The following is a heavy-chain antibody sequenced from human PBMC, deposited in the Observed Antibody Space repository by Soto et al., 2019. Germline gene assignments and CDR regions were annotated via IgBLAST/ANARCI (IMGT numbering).Heavy chain of an antibody. J-gene: IGHJ6*03. CDR1: GGSFSGYY. Sequence: SDTLSLTCAVYGGSFSGYYWSWIRQPPGKGLEWIGEINHSGSTNYNPSLKSRVTISVDTSKNQFSLKLSSVTAADTAVYYCARVRYCSSTSCYRDRGYYYYYYMDVWGKGTTVTVSS. V-gene: IGHV4-34*01. CDR3: ARVRYCSSTSCYRDRGYYYYYYMDV. CDR2: INHSGST. D-gene: IGHD2-2*02.